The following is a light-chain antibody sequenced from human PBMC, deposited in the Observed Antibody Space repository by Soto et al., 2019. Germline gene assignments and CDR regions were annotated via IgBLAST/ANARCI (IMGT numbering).Light chain of an antibody. Sequence: SYELTQPPSVSVSPGQTASITCSGDKLGDKFASWYQQKPGQSPVLVIYQDNKRPSGIPERFSGSNSGNTATLTISGSQAMDEADYYCQAWDTSTGVFGTGTKLTVL. CDR1: KLGDKF. CDR3: QAWDTSTGV. J-gene: IGLJ1*01. CDR2: QDN. V-gene: IGLV3-1*01.